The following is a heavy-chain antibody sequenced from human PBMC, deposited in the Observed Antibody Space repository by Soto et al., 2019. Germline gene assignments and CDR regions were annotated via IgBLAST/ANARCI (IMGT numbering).Heavy chain of an antibody. V-gene: IGHV1-69*13. D-gene: IGHD5-18*01. CDR3: ARARRDTASQARIDYYYYGMDV. J-gene: IGHJ6*02. CDR2: IIPIFGTA. CDR1: GGTFSSYA. Sequence: GASVKVAFKASGGTFSSYAISWVRQAPRQGLHWMVGIIPIFGTANYAQKFQGRFAITADESTSTAYMELSSLRSEDTAVYYCARARRDTASQARIDYYYYGMDVWGQGTTVTVSS.